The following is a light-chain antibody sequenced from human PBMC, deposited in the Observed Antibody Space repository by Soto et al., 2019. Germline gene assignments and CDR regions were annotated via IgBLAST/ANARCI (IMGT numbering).Light chain of an antibody. CDR2: AAS. Sequence: IQMTHSPSSLSASLGYGFTITFRASQGIRNDLGWYQQKPGKAPKLLIYAASSLQSGVPSRFSGSGSGTDFTLTISSLQPEDFATYFCQQSYSRPRTFGQGTKVDI. J-gene: IGKJ1*01. V-gene: IGKV1-6*01. CDR1: QGIRND. CDR3: QQSYSRPRT.